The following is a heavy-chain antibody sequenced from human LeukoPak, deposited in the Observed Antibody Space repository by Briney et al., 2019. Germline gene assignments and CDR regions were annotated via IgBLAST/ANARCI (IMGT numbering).Heavy chain of an antibody. CDR3: AKGFVGYGSGSYDTPRIVYGMDV. D-gene: IGHD3-10*01. Sequence: PGGSLRLSCGGSGFTFSRYAMRWVRQAPGEGLEWGSAISGSGGSIYCGDSVKGRFTISRDNSKNTLYLQMNSLRAEDTAVYSCAKGFVGYGSGSYDTPRIVYGMDVWGQGTPVTVSS. V-gene: IGHV3-23*01. CDR2: ISGSGGSI. J-gene: IGHJ6*02. CDR1: GFTFSRYA.